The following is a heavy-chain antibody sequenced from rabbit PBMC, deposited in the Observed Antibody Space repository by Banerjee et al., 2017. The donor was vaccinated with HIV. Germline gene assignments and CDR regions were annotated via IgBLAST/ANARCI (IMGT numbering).Heavy chain of an antibody. CDR1: GFYFSRSSY. V-gene: IGHV1S45*01. CDR2: IDGGGSGST. J-gene: IGHJ3*01. CDR3: ARYDYYTDGYAGYLYDL. Sequence: QEQLVESGGGLVQPEGSLTPTCTASGFYFSRSSYMCWVRPAPGKGLEWIACIDGGGSGSTYYASWAKGRFTISKISSTTVTLQMTSLTAADTATYFCARYDYYTDGYAGYLYDLWGQGTLVTVS. D-gene: IGHD6-1*01.